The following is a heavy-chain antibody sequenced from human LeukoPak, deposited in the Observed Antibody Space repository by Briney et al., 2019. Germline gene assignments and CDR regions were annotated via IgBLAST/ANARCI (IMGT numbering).Heavy chain of an antibody. D-gene: IGHD3-9*01. V-gene: IGHV3-48*01. CDR1: GFIFSNYS. J-gene: IGHJ4*02. Sequence: QTGGSLRLSCAASGFIFSNYSMKWVRQAPGKGLEWVSHISSSSKTIDYADSVKGRFTISRDNAKNSLYLQMNSLRVEDTGVYYCARLGYDNSGPTGYWGQGTLVTVSS. CDR2: ISSSSKTI. CDR3: ARLGYDNSGPTGY.